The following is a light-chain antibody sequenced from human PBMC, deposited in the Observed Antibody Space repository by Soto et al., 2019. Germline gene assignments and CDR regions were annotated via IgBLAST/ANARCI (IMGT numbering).Light chain of an antibody. CDR3: QKSYSTPWT. CDR2: AAS. CDR1: QSISSY. V-gene: IGKV1-39*01. Sequence: DIQMTQSPSSLSASVEDRVTITCRASQSISSYLNWYQQKPGKAPKLLIYAASSLQSGVPSRFSGSGSGTDFTLTISSLQPEDFATYYCQKSYSTPWTFGQGTKVDIK. J-gene: IGKJ1*01.